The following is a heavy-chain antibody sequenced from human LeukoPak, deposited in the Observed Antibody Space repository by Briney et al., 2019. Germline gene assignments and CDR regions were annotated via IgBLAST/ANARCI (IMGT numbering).Heavy chain of an antibody. D-gene: IGHD2-2*01. J-gene: IGHJ4*02. V-gene: IGHV3-15*01. CDR2: IKSKTDGGTT. Sequence: GGSLRLSCAASGFTFSNAWMSWVRQAPGKGLEWVGRIKSKTDGGTTDYAAPVKGRFIISRDDSKNTLYLQMNSLKTEDTAVYYCTSRYCSSTSCRTFDYWGQGTLVTVSS. CDR3: TSRYCSSTSCRTFDY. CDR1: GFTFSNAW.